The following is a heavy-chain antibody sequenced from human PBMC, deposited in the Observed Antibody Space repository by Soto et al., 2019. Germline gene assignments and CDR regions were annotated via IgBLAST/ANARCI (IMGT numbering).Heavy chain of an antibody. J-gene: IGHJ4*02. V-gene: IGHV3-23*01. Sequence: EVRLLESGGGLVQPGGSLRLSCAASGFSFSNYAMSWVRQVPGKGLEWVSAIGGSGDTIYYADSVKGRLTISRDNSKDTLYLQMSSLGAEATAIYYCAPESGTNSGYFEYWGQGTLVTVSS. D-gene: IGHD1-1*01. CDR3: APESGTNSGYFEY. CDR2: IGGSGDTI. CDR1: GFSFSNYA.